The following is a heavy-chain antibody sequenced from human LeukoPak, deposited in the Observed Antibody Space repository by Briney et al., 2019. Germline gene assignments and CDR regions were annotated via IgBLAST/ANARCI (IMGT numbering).Heavy chain of an antibody. Sequence: PGGSLRLSCAASGFTFSSYSMNWVRQAPGKGLEWVSSISSDSNYIFYADSVQGRFTISRDNAERSLYLQMNSLRAEDTAVYYCARGDETAILDYWGQGTLVTVSS. V-gene: IGHV3-21*01. D-gene: IGHD5-18*01. CDR3: ARGDETAILDY. CDR1: GFTFSSYS. J-gene: IGHJ4*02. CDR2: ISSDSNYI.